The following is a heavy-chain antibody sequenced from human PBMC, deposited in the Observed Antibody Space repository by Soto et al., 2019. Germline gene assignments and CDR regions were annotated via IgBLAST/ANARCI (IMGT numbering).Heavy chain of an antibody. J-gene: IGHJ4*02. CDR2: ITANSDYT. V-gene: IGHV3-21*01. D-gene: IGHD2-2*02. Sequence: GGSLRLSCAASGFHFSTYWMSWVRRAPGRGLEWVSSITANSDYTNHADSLKGRFTISRDNAKSSLYLQMKNLRADDTALYFFARVDEYTHPSDFWGQGTQVTVSS. CDR1: GFHFSTYW. CDR3: ARVDEYTHPSDF.